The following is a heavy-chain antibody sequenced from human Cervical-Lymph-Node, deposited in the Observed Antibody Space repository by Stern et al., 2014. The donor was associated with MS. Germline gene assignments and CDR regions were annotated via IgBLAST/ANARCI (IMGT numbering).Heavy chain of an antibody. Sequence: QMQLVQSGAEVKKPGASVKVSCKASGYSFTSHYMHWVRQAPGQGLEWVGIINPSGDSASYAQKLLGRVTMTRDTSTSTVYMELSSLRSEDTAVYYCASGTGSKRPTGNYWGQGTLVTVSS. CDR1: GYSFTSHY. CDR2: INPSGDSA. D-gene: IGHD3/OR15-3a*01. J-gene: IGHJ4*02. V-gene: IGHV1-46*01. CDR3: ASGTGSKRPTGNY.